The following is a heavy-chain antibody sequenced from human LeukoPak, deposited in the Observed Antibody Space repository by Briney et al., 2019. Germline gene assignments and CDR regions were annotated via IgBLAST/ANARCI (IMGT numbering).Heavy chain of an antibody. D-gene: IGHD3-10*01. CDR3: ARTWYYGSGSYYSLYYYYGMDV. CDR1: GGSISSYY. V-gene: IGHV4-59*08. Sequence: SETLSLTCTVSGGSISSYYWSWIRQPPGKGLEWIGYIYYSGSTNYNPSLKSRVTIPVDTSKNQFSLKLSSVTAADTAVYYCARTWYYGSGSYYSLYYYYGMDVWGQGTTVTVSS. CDR2: IYYSGST. J-gene: IGHJ6*02.